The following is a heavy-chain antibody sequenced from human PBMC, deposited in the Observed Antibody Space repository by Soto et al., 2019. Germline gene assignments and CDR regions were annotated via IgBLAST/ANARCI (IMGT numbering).Heavy chain of an antibody. V-gene: IGHV1-18*01. CDR2: IGAYNGDT. Sequence: ASVKVACKASGYTFASYGVNWVRQAPGEGLERMGWIGAYNGDTNYAQTLQGRVTMTTDTSTSTAYMELRSLRSDDTAVYYCACFSGTASEGSLFDYWGQGTLVTVSS. CDR1: GYTFASYG. J-gene: IGHJ4*02. CDR3: ACFSGTASEGSLFDY. D-gene: IGHD1-1*01.